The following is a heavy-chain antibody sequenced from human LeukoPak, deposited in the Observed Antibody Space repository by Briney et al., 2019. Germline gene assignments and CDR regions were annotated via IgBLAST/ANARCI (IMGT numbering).Heavy chain of an antibody. Sequence: GGSLRLSCAASGFTFSNYAMHWVRQAPGKGLEWMSVISYDGRNKYFADSVKGRFTISRDNAKNSLYLHMNSLRVEDTAIYYCARDYVWGSSESDYWGQGTLVTVSS. J-gene: IGHJ4*02. V-gene: IGHV3-30*04. CDR2: ISYDGRNK. CDR1: GFTFSNYA. D-gene: IGHD7-27*01. CDR3: ARDYVWGSSESDY.